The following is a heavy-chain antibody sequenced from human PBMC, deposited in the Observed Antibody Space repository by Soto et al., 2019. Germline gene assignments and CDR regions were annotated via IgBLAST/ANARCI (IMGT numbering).Heavy chain of an antibody. Sequence: GGSLRLACAASGFSFSFYWMSWVRQAPGKGLEWVANIKQDGGTQYYVDSVKGRFTISRDNAKNSLYLQMNNLRADDTAVYYCARDEAIDSWGQGTLVTVSS. J-gene: IGHJ4*02. CDR2: IKQDGGTQ. V-gene: IGHV3-7*03. CDR3: ARDEAIDS. CDR1: GFSFSFYW.